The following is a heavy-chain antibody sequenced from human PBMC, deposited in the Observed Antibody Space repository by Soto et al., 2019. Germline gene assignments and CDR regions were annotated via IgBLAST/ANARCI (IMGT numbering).Heavy chain of an antibody. CDR3: ASLPYLWLRQIHY. J-gene: IGHJ4*01. V-gene: IGHV3-30*14. D-gene: IGHD5-18*01. CDR1: GFSFNTYS. Sequence: PGGSLRLSCAASGFSFNTYSMHWVRQAPGKGLEWVAVISYDETNTYYADSVKGRFTISRDNSKNTLFLQLNSLRAEDTAVYYCASLPYLWLRQIHYWGRGTLVTVSS. CDR2: ISYDETNT.